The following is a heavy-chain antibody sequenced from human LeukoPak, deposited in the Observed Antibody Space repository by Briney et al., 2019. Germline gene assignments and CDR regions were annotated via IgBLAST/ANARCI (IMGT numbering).Heavy chain of an antibody. Sequence: ASVKVSCKASGYTFTSYGINWVRQATGQGLEWMGWMNPNSGNTGYAQKFQGRVTMTRNTSISTAYMELSSLRSEDTAVYYCARSTGGADYYYDSSGYFGYWGQGTLVTVSS. D-gene: IGHD3-22*01. J-gene: IGHJ4*02. CDR1: GYTFTSYG. CDR2: MNPNSGNT. CDR3: ARSTGGADYYYDSSGYFGY. V-gene: IGHV1-8*01.